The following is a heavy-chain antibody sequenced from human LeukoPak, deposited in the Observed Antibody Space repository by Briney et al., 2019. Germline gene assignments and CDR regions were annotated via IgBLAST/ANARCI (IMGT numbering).Heavy chain of an antibody. CDR1: GDSVSSSSAT. V-gene: IGHV6-1*01. Sequence: SQTLSLTCAISGDSVSSSSATWNWIRQSPSRGLEWLGRTYYRSKWYNDYAVSVKSRITINPDTSKNQFSLQLNSVTPEDTAVYFCAKDLRSTSYYYYGMDVWGQGTTVTVSS. CDR2: TYYRSKWYN. J-gene: IGHJ6*02. CDR3: AKDLRSTSYYYYGMDV.